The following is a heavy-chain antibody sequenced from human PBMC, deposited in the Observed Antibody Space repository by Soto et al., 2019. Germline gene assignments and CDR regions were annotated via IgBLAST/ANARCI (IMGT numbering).Heavy chain of an antibody. V-gene: IGHV3-21*01. Sequence: GGSLRLSCAASGFTFSSYSMNWVRQAPGKGLEWVSSISSSSSYIYYADSVKGRFTISRDNAKNSLYLQMNSLRAEDTAVYYCARDEFITYYYDSSGPNGYWGQGTLVTVSS. CDR1: GFTFSSYS. CDR2: ISSSSSYI. CDR3: ARDEFITYYYDSSGPNGY. D-gene: IGHD3-22*01. J-gene: IGHJ4*02.